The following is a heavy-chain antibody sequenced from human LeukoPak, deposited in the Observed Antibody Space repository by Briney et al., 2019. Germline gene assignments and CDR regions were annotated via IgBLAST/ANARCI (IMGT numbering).Heavy chain of an antibody. CDR1: GFTFSSHW. J-gene: IGHJ3*02. V-gene: IGHV3-74*03. Sequence: PGGSLRLSCAASGFTFSSHWMHWVRQAPGKGLVWVSRINGDGSNTTYADSVKGRFTISRDNAKNTLYPQMNSLRAEDTAVYHCARSKSWYSTDALDIWGQGTMVTVSS. D-gene: IGHD2-15*01. CDR2: INGDGSNT. CDR3: ARSKSWYSTDALDI.